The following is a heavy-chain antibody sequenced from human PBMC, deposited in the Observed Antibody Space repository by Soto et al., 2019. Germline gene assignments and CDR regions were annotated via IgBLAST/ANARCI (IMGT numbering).Heavy chain of an antibody. J-gene: IGHJ4*02. V-gene: IGHV1-18*01. CDR1: GYTFTSYG. CDR3: ARDPPAYLDFDY. CDR2: IDAYNGNK. Sequence: GPGVKNPGASVKVSCKASGYTFTSYGISWVRQAPGQGLEWMGWIDAYNGNKNYAQKFQGRVTMTTDTSTSTAYMELRNLRSDDTAVYYCARDPPAYLDFDYWGQGTLVTVSS.